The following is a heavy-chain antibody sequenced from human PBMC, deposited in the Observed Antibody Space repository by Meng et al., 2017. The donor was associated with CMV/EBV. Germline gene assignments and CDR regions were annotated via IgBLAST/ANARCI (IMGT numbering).Heavy chain of an antibody. J-gene: IGHJ4*02. CDR2: INPSGGST. CDR1: GYTFTSYY. Sequence: ASVKVSCKASGYTFTSYYMHWVRQAPGQGLEWMGIINPSGGSTSYAQKFQGRVTMTRDTSTSTVYMELSSLRSEDTAVYYCARGLRIFGVVPSPYYFDYWGQGTLVTVSS. CDR3: ARGLRIFGVVPSPYYFDY. V-gene: IGHV1-46*01. D-gene: IGHD3-3*01.